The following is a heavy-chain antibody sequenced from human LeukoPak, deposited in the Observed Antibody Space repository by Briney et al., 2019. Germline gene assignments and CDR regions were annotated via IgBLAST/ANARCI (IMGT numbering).Heavy chain of an antibody. J-gene: IGHJ4*02. V-gene: IGHV3-30-3*01. D-gene: IGHD5-18*01. Sequence: PGGSLRLSCAASGFTFSSYAMHWVRQAPGKGLEWVAVILYDGSNKYYADSVKGRFTISRDNSKNTLYLQMNSLRAEDTAVYYCAREKGYSYGYDYWGQGTLVTVSS. CDR3: AREKGYSYGYDY. CDR2: ILYDGSNK. CDR1: GFTFSSYA.